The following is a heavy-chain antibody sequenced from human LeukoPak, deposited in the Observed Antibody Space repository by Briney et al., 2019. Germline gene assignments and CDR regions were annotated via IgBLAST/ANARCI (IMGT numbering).Heavy chain of an antibody. Sequence: SETLSLTCAVYGGSFSGYYWSWIRQPPGKGLEWTGEINHSGSTNYNPSHKSRVTISVDTSKNQFSLKLSSVTAADTAVYYCARGLVGSLAARPTEDYWGQGTLVTVSS. CDR1: GGSFSGYY. D-gene: IGHD6-6*01. CDR3: ARGLVGSLAARPTEDY. CDR2: INHSGST. J-gene: IGHJ4*02. V-gene: IGHV4-34*01.